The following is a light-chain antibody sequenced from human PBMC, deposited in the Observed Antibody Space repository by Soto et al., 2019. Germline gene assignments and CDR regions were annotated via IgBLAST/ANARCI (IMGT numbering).Light chain of an antibody. V-gene: IGLV2-14*01. CDR2: EVD. CDR1: SSDVGGSNY. CDR3: ISYTSSNTLEV. Sequence: QSALIQPASVSGSPGQSITISCTGTSSDVGGSNYVSWYQHHPHRAPKLLIYEVDYRPSGVSNRFSGSKSGNTASLTISGLQAEDEADYYCISYTSSNTLEVFGFGTKLTVL. J-gene: IGLJ1*01.